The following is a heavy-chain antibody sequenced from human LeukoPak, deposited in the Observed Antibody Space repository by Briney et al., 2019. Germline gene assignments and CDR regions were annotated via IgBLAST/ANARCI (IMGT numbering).Heavy chain of an antibody. D-gene: IGHD6-13*01. CDR1: GFTFSSYA. CDR3: AKEPAAFPLYDALDM. CDR2: ISGSGGST. Sequence: GGSLRLSCAASGFTFSSYAMSWVRQAPGKGLEWVSAISGSGGSTYYADSVKGRFTISRDNSKNTLYLQVNSLIIEDTAIYHCAKEPAAFPLYDALDMWGQGTMVTVSS. J-gene: IGHJ3*02. V-gene: IGHV3-23*01.